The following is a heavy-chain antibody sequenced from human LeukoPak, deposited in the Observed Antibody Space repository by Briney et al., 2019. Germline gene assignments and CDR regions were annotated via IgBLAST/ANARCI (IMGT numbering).Heavy chain of an antibody. CDR2: ISYDGSNK. CDR3: ARDLTMIVVVTQPDV. V-gene: IGHV3-30*01. Sequence: GSSVKVSCKASGGTFSSYAMHWVRQAPGKGLEWVAVISYDGSNKYYADSVKGRFTISRDNSKNTLYLQMNSLRAEDTAVYYCARDLTMIVVVTQPDVWGKGTTVTVSS. CDR1: GGTFSSYA. J-gene: IGHJ6*04. D-gene: IGHD3-22*01.